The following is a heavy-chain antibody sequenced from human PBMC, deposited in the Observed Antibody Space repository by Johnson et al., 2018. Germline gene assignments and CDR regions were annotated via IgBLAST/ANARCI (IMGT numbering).Heavy chain of an antibody. J-gene: IGHJ6*02. D-gene: IGHD5-12*01. V-gene: IGHV3-7*03. CDR1: GFTFSSYG. Sequence: EVQLVESGGGVVQPGRSLRLSCAASGFTFSSYGMHWVRQAPGKGLEWVANIKQDGSEKYYVDSVKGRFTISRDNAKNSLYLQMKSLRPEDTALYYCAKGGYGLGYYGMDVWGQGTTATVSS. CDR3: AKGGYGLGYYGMDV. CDR2: IKQDGSEK.